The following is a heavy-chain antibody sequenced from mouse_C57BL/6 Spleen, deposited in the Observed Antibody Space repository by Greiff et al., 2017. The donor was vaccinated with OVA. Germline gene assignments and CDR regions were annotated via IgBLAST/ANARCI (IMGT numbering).Heavy chain of an antibody. CDR3: TRKGLITTVVAPEYFDY. J-gene: IGHJ2*01. CDR2: IDPETGGT. Sequence: VQLQQSGAELVRPGASVTLSCKASGYTFTDYEMHWVKQTPVHGLEWIGAIDPETGGTAYNQKFKGKAILTADKSSSTAYMELRSLTSEDSAVYYCTRKGLITTVVAPEYFDYWGQGTTLTVSS. CDR1: GYTFTDYE. D-gene: IGHD1-1*01. V-gene: IGHV1-15*01.